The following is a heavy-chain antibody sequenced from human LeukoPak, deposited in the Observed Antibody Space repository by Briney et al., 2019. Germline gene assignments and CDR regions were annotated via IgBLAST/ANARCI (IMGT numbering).Heavy chain of an antibody. CDR1: GGSFSGYY. CDR2: INHSGST. Sequence: SETLSLTCAVYGGSFSGYYWSWIRQPPGKGLEWIGEINHSGSTNYNPSLKSRVTISVVTSKNQFSLKLSSVTAADTAVYYCSGGWYYYYMDVWGKGTTVTVSS. CDR3: SGGWYYYYMDV. J-gene: IGHJ6*03. V-gene: IGHV4-34*01.